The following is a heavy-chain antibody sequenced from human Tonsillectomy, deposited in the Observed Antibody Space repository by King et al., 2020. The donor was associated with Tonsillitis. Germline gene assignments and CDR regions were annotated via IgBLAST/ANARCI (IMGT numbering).Heavy chain of an antibody. Sequence: VQLVESGGGLVQPGGSLRLSCAASGFTFRNYGMNWVRQAPGKGLEWVSVISSDGGSANYADSVKGRFTISRDNSKNTLYLQMNSLRAEDTAINYCAKDVVLEWLLLFDQWGQGTLVTVSS. D-gene: IGHD3-3*01. CDR1: GFTFRNYG. CDR2: ISSDGGSA. CDR3: AKDVVLEWLLLFDQ. V-gene: IGHV3-23*04. J-gene: IGHJ4*02.